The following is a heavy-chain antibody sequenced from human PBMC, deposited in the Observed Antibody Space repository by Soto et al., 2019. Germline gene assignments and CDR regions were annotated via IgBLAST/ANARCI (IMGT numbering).Heavy chain of an antibody. J-gene: IGHJ4*02. CDR3: AQHSAPLYCYSPTCYGTFDY. V-gene: IGHV2-5*02. D-gene: IGHD2-2*01. CDR1: GFSLTTSGVG. CDR2: IYWDDDK. Sequence: QITLKESGPTLVKPTQTLTLTCTFSGFSLTTSGVGVGWIRQPPGKALEWVALIYWDDDKRYRPSLGSRLTITKDTPKDQVGLTVTHIDPVDTATYYRAQHSAPLYCYSPTCYGTFDYWGQGTLVTVSS.